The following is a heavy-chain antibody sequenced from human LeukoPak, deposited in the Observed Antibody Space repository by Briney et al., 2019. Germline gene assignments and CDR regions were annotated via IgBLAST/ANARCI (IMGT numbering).Heavy chain of an antibody. CDR1: GFTFSSYW. J-gene: IGHJ3*02. CDR3: ARDPSVTVTNAFDI. V-gene: IGHV3-7*01. Sequence: PGGSLRLSCAASGFTFSSYWMSWVRQAPGKGLEWVANIKQDGSEKHYVDSVKGRFTISRDNAKNSLYLQMNSLRAEDTAVYYCARDPSVTVTNAFDIWGQGTMVTVSS. D-gene: IGHD4-11*01. CDR2: IKQDGSEK.